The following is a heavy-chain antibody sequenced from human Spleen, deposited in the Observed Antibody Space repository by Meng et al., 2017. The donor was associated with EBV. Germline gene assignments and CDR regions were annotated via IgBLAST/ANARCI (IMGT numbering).Heavy chain of an antibody. CDR2: IYYSGST. CDR3: AGDVSGYYL. Sequence: QVQLEESGPGLVKPSETLSLTCTVSGGSVSSGSYYWSWIRQPPGKGLEWIGYIYYSGSTNYNPSLKSRVTISVDTSKNQFSLKLSSVTAADTAVYYCAGDVSGYYLWGQGTLVTVSS. V-gene: IGHV4-61*01. J-gene: IGHJ4*02. D-gene: IGHD3-22*01. CDR1: GGSVSSGSYY.